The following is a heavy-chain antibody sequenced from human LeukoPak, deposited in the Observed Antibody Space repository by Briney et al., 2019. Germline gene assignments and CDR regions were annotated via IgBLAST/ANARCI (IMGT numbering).Heavy chain of an antibody. V-gene: IGHV4-39*01. CDR2: IYYSGET. Sequence: PSEALSLTCTVSRGSIRSRSFYWGWVRQPPGKGLEWIGSIYYSGETYFNPSLRSRVTISVDTSKTQFYLHLSTVTAADTAVYYCAISASGSSEPYFDDWGQGSLVTVSS. CDR1: RGSIRSRSFY. J-gene: IGHJ4*02. D-gene: IGHD3-10*01. CDR3: AISASGSSEPYFDD.